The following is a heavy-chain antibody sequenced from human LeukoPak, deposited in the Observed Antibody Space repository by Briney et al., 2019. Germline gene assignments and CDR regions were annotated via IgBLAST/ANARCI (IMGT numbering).Heavy chain of an antibody. J-gene: IGHJ6*03. D-gene: IGHD1-26*01. CDR1: GASLSSGSYY. CDR2: INHSGST. Sequence: PSQTLSLTCTVSGASLSSGSYYWSWIRQPPGKGLEWIGEINHSGSTNYNPSLKSRVTISVDTSKNQFSLKLSSLTAADTAVYYCARHILSEVGANYYYMDVWGKGTTVTISS. V-gene: IGHV4-39*01. CDR3: ARHILSEVGANYYYMDV.